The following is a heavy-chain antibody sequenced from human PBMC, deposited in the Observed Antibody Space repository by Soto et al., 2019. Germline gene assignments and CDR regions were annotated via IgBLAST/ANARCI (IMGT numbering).Heavy chain of an antibody. CDR3: ARVGTIFGVVIPGFVFDI. CDR1: GGSISSGGYY. CDR2: IYYSGST. J-gene: IGHJ3*02. D-gene: IGHD3-3*01. Sequence: SETLSLTCTVSGGSISSGGYYWSWIRQHPGKGLEWIGYIYYSGSTYYNPSLKSRVTISVDTSKNHFSLKLSSVTAADTAVYYCARVGTIFGVVIPGFVFDIWGQGTMVTVSS. V-gene: IGHV4-31*03.